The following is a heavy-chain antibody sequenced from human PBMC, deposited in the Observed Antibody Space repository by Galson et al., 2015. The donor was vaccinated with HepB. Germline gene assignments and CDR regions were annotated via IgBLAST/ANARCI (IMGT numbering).Heavy chain of an antibody. CDR2: INPSGGST. D-gene: IGHD2-2*01. V-gene: IGHV1-46*01. Sequence: SVKVSCKASGYAFTSYYMHWVRQAPGQGLEWMGIINPSGGSTSYAQKFQGRVTMTRDTSTSTVYMELSSLRSEDTAVYYCARDLPVVVVPAAMPHLTVYYYYGMDVWGQGTTVTVSS. CDR3: ARDLPVVVVPAAMPHLTVYYYYGMDV. CDR1: GYAFTSYY. J-gene: IGHJ6*02.